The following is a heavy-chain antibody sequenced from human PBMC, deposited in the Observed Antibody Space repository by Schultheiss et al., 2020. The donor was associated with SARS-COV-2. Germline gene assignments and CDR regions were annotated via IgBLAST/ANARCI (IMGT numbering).Heavy chain of an antibody. CDR2: INPNSGGT. V-gene: IGHV1-2*02. Sequence: ASVKVSCKASGYTFTSYYMHWVRQAPGQGLEWMGIINPNSGGTNYAQKFQGRVTMTRDTSISTAYMELSRLRSDDTAVYYCAREGYCSGGSCYNWFDPWGQGTLVTVSS. D-gene: IGHD2-15*01. CDR1: GYTFTSYY. J-gene: IGHJ5*02. CDR3: AREGYCSGGSCYNWFDP.